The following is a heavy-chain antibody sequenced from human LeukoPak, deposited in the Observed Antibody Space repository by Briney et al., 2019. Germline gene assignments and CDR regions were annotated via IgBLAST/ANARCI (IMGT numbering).Heavy chain of an antibody. V-gene: IGHV3-15*01. D-gene: IGHD3-22*01. CDR3: TTDRGLYDSSGYYYFATDI. Sequence: GGSLRLSCAASGFTFSNAWMTWVRQAPGKGLEWVGRIKSKTDGGTTDYAASVKGRFTISRDDSKNTLYLQTNSLKTEDTAVYYCTTDRGLYDSSGYYYFATDIWGQGTMVTVSS. J-gene: IGHJ3*02. CDR1: GFTFSNAW. CDR2: IKSKTDGGTT.